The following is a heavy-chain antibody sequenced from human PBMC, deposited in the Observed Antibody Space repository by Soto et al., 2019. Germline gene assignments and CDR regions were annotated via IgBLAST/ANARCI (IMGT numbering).Heavy chain of an antibody. V-gene: IGHV1-8*01. CDR1: GYSFTGLD. Sequence: QVQLVQSGAEVREPGASVKVSCKASGYSFTGLDINWVRQTTGQGLEWMGWMQPSSGRTGYAQKFQGRVTMTRDTSINTAYMELSSLTSDVTAFYYCARGVTAGVDYWGQGTLVTVSS. CDR3: ARGVTAGVDY. J-gene: IGHJ4*02. CDR2: MQPSSGRT. D-gene: IGHD1-26*01.